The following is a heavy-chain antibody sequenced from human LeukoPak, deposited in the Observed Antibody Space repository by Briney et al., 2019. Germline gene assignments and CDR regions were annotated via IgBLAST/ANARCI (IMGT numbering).Heavy chain of an antibody. D-gene: IGHD3-22*01. CDR1: GGSISGYY. J-gene: IGHJ4*02. CDR3: ASAGLIDPFAY. CDR2: MDYTGSS. Sequence: PSETLSLTCTVSGGSISGYYWSWIRQPPGKGLKWIGFMDYTGSSNYNPSLKSRVTISLDTSKNQFSLKLGSVTAADTAVYYCASAGLIDPFAYWGQGTLVTVSS. V-gene: IGHV4-59*08.